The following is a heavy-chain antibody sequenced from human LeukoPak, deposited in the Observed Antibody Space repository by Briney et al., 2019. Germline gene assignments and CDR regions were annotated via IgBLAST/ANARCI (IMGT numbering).Heavy chain of an antibody. J-gene: IGHJ3*02. CDR2: INHSGST. CDR3: ARVDDYVWESYRSYAFDI. D-gene: IGHD3-16*02. Sequence: PSETLSLTCAVYGGSFSGYYWSWIRQPPGKGLEWIGEINHSGSTNYNPSLKSRVTISVDTSKNQFSLKLSSVTAADTAVYYCARVDDYVWESYRSYAFDIWGQGTMVTVSS. CDR1: GGSFSGYY. V-gene: IGHV4-34*01.